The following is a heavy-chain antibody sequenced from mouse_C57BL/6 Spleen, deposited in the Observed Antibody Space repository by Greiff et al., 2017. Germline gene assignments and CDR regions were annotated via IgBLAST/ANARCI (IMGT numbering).Heavy chain of an antibody. D-gene: IGHD4-1*01. J-gene: IGHJ2*01. CDR2: IGPGSGST. V-gene: IGHV1-77*01. CDR1: GYTFTDYY. Sequence: QVQLQQSGAELVKPGASVKISCKASGYTFTDYYINWVKQRPGQGLECIGKIGPGSGSTYYNEKFKGKATLTADKSSSTAYMQLSSLTSEDSAVYFCAREANWDDYWGQGTTLTVSS. CDR3: AREANWDDY.